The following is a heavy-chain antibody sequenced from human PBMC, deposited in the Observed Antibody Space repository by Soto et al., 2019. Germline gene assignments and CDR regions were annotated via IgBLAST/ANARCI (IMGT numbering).Heavy chain of an antibody. J-gene: IGHJ3*02. D-gene: IGHD3-16*02. Sequence: EVQLVESGGGLVQPGGSLRLSCAASGFTFSSYWMSWVRQAPGKGLEWVANIKQDGSEKYYVDSVKGRFTISRDNAKNSLYLQMNSLRAEDTAVYYCARSRREDDYVWGSYRLGEGAFDIWGQGTMVTVSS. V-gene: IGHV3-7*03. CDR1: GFTFSSYW. CDR3: ARSRREDDYVWGSYRLGEGAFDI. CDR2: IKQDGSEK.